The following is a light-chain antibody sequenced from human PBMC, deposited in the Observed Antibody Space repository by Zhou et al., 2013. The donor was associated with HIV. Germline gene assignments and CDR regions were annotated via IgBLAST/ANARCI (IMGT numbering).Light chain of an antibody. CDR2: AAS. CDR3: QETNARPLCT. V-gene: IGKV1-39*01. Sequence: DVQLTQSPSSLSASVGDRVTITCRASQSIGTRLNWYLQRPGKAPELLIYAASILQPGVPSRFSGSGSGTDFTLTVSSLQPEDFATYFCQETNARPLCTFGQGTKVDIK. CDR1: QSIGTR. J-gene: IGKJ2*02.